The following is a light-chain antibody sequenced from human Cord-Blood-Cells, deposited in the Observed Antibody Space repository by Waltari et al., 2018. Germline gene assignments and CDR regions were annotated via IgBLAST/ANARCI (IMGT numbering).Light chain of an antibody. CDR3: CSYAGSSTWV. Sequence: QSALTQPASASGSPGQSITITFTGTSSDVGSYNLVSWYHQHPGKAPKLMIYEVSKRPSGVSNRFSGSKSGNTASLTISGLQAEDEADYYCCSYAGSSTWVFGGGTKLTVL. J-gene: IGLJ3*02. CDR2: EVS. V-gene: IGLV2-23*02. CDR1: SSDVGSYNL.